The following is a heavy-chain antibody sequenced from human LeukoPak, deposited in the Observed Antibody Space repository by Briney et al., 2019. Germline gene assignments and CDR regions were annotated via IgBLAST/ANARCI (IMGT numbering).Heavy chain of an antibody. D-gene: IGHD3-10*01. CDR3: TKDAYYGSGSSQYYYGMDV. J-gene: IGHJ6*02. Sequence: PGGSLRLSCAASGFTFSSYGMHWVRQAPGKGLEWVAVISYDGSNKYYADSVKGRFTISRDNSKNTLYLQMNSLRAEDTAVYYCTKDAYYGSGSSQYYYGMDVWGQGTTVTVSS. CDR2: ISYDGSNK. V-gene: IGHV3-30*18. CDR1: GFTFSSYG.